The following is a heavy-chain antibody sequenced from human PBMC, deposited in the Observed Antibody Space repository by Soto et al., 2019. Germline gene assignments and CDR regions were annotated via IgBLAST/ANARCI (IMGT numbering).Heavy chain of an antibody. CDR1: GFSFDKAW. CDR3: AITAMINRDSSTSFDY. D-gene: IGHD5-18*01. CDR2: IKNKTDGGIR. V-gene: IGHV3-15*01. Sequence: GGSLRLSCAASGFSFDKAWMSWVRLTPGKGLEWVGRIKNKTDGGIRDYPAPVRDRFTISRDDSRSTLYLEMNSQKSEDTALYYCAITAMINRDSSTSFDYWGRGTQVTVSS. J-gene: IGHJ4*02.